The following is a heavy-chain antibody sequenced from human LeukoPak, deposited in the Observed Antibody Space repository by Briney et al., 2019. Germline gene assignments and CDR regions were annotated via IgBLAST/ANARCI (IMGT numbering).Heavy chain of an antibody. V-gene: IGHV4-30-2*01. CDR3: ARAGYGSGSYDY. Sequence: ASETLSLTCAVSGGSISSGGYSWSWIRQPPGKGLEWIGYIYHSGSTYYNPSLKSRVTISVDRSKNQFSLKLSSVTAADTAVYYCARAGYGSGSYDYWGQGTLVTVSS. D-gene: IGHD3-10*01. CDR1: GGSISSGGYS. J-gene: IGHJ4*02. CDR2: IYHSGST.